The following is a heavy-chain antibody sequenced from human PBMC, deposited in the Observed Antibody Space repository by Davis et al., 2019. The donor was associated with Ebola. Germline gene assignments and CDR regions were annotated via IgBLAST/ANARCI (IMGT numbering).Heavy chain of an antibody. CDR3: ATGGLWELNY. D-gene: IGHD1-26*01. J-gene: IGHJ4*02. V-gene: IGHV1-18*04. CDR1: GYTFTSYG. CDR2: INPHNGNT. Sequence: ASVTVPCKASGYTFTSYGITWVRQAPGQGLEWMGWINPHNGNTNYAQNVQGRVTMTTDTSTSTAYMELRSLRSDDTAVYYCATGGLWELNYWGQGTLVTVSS.